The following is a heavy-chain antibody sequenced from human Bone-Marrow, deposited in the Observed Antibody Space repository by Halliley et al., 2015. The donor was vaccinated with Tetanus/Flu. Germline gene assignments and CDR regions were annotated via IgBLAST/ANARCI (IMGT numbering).Heavy chain of an antibody. J-gene: IGHJ4*02. D-gene: IGHD6-19*01. V-gene: IGHV3-64*01. CDR1: GFTFRTHA. CDR3: AKSPTTGWYYFDS. CDR2: INSNGGAT. Sequence: SLRLSCAASGFTFRTHAMHWVRQAPGQGPECISSINSNGGATYYANSVKGRFTISRDNSKNTLYLQMGSLRVEDMAVYYCAKSPTTGWYYFDSWGQGSLVTVSS.